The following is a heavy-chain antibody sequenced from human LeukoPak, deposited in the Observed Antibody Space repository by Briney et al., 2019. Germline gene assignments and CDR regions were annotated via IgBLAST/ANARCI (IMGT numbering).Heavy chain of an antibody. V-gene: IGHV4-59*01. CDR3: ARGGGYYSSDDWFDP. J-gene: IGHJ5*02. CDR1: GGSISIYY. Sequence: SETLSLTCTVSGGSISIYYWSWIRQPPGKGLEWIGFIYYSGSTNYNPSLKSRVTISVDTSKNQFSLKLNSVTAADTAVCYCARGGGYYSSDDWFDPWGQGTLVTVSS. CDR2: IYYSGST. D-gene: IGHD3-22*01.